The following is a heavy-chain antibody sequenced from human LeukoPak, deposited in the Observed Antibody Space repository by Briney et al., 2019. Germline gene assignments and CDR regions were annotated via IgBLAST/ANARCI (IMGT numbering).Heavy chain of an antibody. J-gene: IGHJ5*02. CDR1: GGSFSGYY. D-gene: IGHD3-22*01. V-gene: IGHV4-34*01. CDR3: ARSSGYYYPNWFDP. CDR2: INHSGST. Sequence: SETLSLTCAVYGGSFSGYYWSWIRQPPGKGLEWIGEINHSGSTNYNPSLKSRVTISVDTSKNQFSLKLSSVTAADTAVYYCARSSGYYYPNWFDPWGQGTLVTVSS.